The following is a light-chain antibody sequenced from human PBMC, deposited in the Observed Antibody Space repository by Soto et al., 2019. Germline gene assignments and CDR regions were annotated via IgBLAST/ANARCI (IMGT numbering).Light chain of an antibody. CDR3: QQYDSDSST. J-gene: IGKJ2*01. V-gene: IGKV1-5*03. Sequence: DIQMTQSPSTLSASVGDRVTITCRASQSINNWLAWYQQKPGKATKLLIYEASILLSGVPSRLSGSGSGTHFTLTISSLQPDDFADYYCQQYDSDSSTFGQGTKLHI. CDR1: QSINNW. CDR2: EAS.